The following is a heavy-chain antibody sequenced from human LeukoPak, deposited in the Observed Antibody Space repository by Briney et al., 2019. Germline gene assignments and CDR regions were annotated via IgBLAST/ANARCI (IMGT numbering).Heavy chain of an antibody. CDR2: ISSSSSTI. CDR3: ARVRYDFWSGYYTLDY. J-gene: IGHJ4*02. Sequence: GGSLRLSCAASGFTFSSYSMNWVRQAPGKGLEWVSYISSSSSTIYYADSVKGRFTISRDNAKNSLYLQMNSLRAEDTAVYYCARVRYDFWSGYYTLDYWGQGTLVTVSS. CDR1: GFTFSSYS. V-gene: IGHV3-48*01. D-gene: IGHD3-3*01.